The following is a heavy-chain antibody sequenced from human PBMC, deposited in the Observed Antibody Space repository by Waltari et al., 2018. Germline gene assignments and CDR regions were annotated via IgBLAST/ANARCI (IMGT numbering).Heavy chain of an antibody. V-gene: IGHV4-59*01. CDR3: ARDRAVTYYDFWSGYYSDAFDI. CDR1: GGSISSYY. Sequence: QVQLQESGPGLVKPSETLSLPCTVSGGSISSYYWSWIRQPPGKGLAWIGYIYYSGSTNYNTSLKSRVTISVDTSKNQFSLKLSSVTAADTAVYYCARDRAVTYYDFWSGYYSDAFDIWGQGTMVTVSS. CDR2: IYYSGST. D-gene: IGHD3-3*01. J-gene: IGHJ3*02.